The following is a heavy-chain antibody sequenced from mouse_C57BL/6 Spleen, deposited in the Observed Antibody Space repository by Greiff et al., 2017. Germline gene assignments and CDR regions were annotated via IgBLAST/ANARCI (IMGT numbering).Heavy chain of an antibody. D-gene: IGHD2-2*01. CDR3: ARGYYGYDGFAY. V-gene: IGHV1-52*01. CDR1: GYTFTSYW. J-gene: IGHJ3*01. CDR2: IDPSDSET. Sequence: VQLQQPGAELVRPGSSVKLSCKASGYTFTSYWMHWVKQRPIQGLEWIGNIDPSDSETHYNQKFKDKATLTVDKSSSTAYMQLSSLTSEDSAVYYCARGYYGYDGFAYWGQGTLVTVSA.